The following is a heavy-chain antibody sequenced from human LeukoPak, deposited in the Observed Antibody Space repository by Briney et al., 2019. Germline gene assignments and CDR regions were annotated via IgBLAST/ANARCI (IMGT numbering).Heavy chain of an antibody. CDR1: GFTFSSYS. Sequence: GGSLRLSCAASGFTFSSYSMNWVRQAPGKGLEWVSSISSSSTYIYYADSVKGRFTISRDNAKNSLYLQMNSLRAEDTAVYYRARDYYDSSGLPDYWGQGTLVTVSS. CDR2: ISSSSTYI. V-gene: IGHV3-21*01. CDR3: ARDYYDSSGLPDY. D-gene: IGHD3-22*01. J-gene: IGHJ4*02.